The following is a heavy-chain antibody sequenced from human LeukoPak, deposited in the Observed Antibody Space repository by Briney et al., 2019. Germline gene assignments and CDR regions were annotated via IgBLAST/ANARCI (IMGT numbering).Heavy chain of an antibody. CDR1: GYSFTSYW. J-gene: IGHJ5*02. Sequence: GESLKISCKGSGYSFTSYWIGWARQMPGKGLEWMGIIYPGDSDTRYSPSFQGQVTISADKSISTAYLQWSSLKASDTAMYYCARRKSSGYYSNWFDPWGQGTLVTVSS. CDR3: ARRKSSGYYSNWFDP. V-gene: IGHV5-51*01. CDR2: IYPGDSDT. D-gene: IGHD3-22*01.